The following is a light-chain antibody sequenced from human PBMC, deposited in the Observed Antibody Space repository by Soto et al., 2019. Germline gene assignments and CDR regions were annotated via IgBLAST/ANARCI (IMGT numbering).Light chain of an antibody. CDR3: QPYNNWSWT. CDR2: GAS. J-gene: IGKJ1*01. Sequence: EIVMTQSPATLSVSPGERATLSCRASQSVSSNLAWYQQKPGQAPRLLIYGASTRATGIPARFSGSGSGTEFTLTISSLQSEDFAVYCCQPYNNWSWTFGQGTKVDIK. CDR1: QSVSSN. V-gene: IGKV3-15*01.